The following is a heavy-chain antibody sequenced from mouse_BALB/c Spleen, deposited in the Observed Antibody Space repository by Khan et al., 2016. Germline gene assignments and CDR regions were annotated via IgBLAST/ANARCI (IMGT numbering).Heavy chain of an antibody. Sequence: EVQLQESGPGLVKPSQSLSLTCTVTGYSITSDYAWNWIRQFPGNKLEWMGYISYSGSTSYNPSLKSRISIPRDTSKNQFFLQLNSVTTEDTATYYCARDYYGSSYFDYWGQGTTLTVSS. CDR1: GYSITSDYA. J-gene: IGHJ2*01. CDR3: ARDYYGSSYFDY. CDR2: ISYSGST. D-gene: IGHD1-1*01. V-gene: IGHV3-2*02.